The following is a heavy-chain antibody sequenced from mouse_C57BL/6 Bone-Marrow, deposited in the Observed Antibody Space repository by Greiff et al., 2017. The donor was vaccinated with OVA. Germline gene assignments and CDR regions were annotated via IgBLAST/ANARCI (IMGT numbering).Heavy chain of an antibody. J-gene: IGHJ2*01. CDR1: GYTFTSYW. D-gene: IGHD1-2*01. V-gene: IGHV1-59*01. CDR3: ARELPYPDLYGPGY. CDR2: IDPSDSYT. Sequence: QVQLKQPGAELVRPGTSVKLSCKASGYTFTSYWMHWVKQRPGQGLEWIGVIDPSDSYTDYNQKFKGKATLTVDTSSSTAYMQLSSLTSEDSAVYYCARELPYPDLYGPGYWGQGTTLTVSS.